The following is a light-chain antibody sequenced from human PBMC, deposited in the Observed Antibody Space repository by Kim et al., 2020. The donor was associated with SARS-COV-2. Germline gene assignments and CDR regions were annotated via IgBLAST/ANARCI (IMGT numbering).Light chain of an antibody. Sequence: PGQSITISCIGISSDVGNYNHVSWYQQHPGKAPRLIIYEVNKRPSGVSYRFSGSRSGNTASLTISGLQAEDEHDYSCSSYADSTTIFGGGTKVTVL. V-gene: IGLV2-23*02. CDR3: SSYADSTTI. CDR1: SSDVGNYNH. CDR2: EVN. J-gene: IGLJ2*01.